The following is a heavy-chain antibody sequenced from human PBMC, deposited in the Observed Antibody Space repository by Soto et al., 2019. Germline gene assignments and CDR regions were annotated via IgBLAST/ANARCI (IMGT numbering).Heavy chain of an antibody. Sequence: GGSLRLSCAASGFTFSSYWMHWVRQAPGKGLVWVSLIKSDGSSTNYADSVKGRFTISRDNAKNTLYLQMNSLRAEDTAVYFCARSSFPYYFDYWGQGSLVTVSS. CDR3: ARSSFPYYFDY. V-gene: IGHV3-74*01. D-gene: IGHD1-26*01. CDR1: GFTFSSYW. J-gene: IGHJ4*02. CDR2: IKSDGSST.